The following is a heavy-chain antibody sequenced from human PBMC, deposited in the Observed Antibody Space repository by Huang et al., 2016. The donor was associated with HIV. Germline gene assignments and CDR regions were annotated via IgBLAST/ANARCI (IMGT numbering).Heavy chain of an antibody. Sequence: QLQLQESGPGLVKPSETLSLTCTVPGGSISGSSYYWGWLRQPPGKGLEWIGNIYYSGSTYYNPSLKSRVTISVDTSKKQFSLKLRSVTAADTAVYYCASGGSFVEFWGQGTPVTFSS. J-gene: IGHJ4*02. CDR1: GGSISGSSYY. D-gene: IGHD3-16*01. CDR3: ASGGSFVEF. CDR2: IYYSGST. V-gene: IGHV4-39*01.